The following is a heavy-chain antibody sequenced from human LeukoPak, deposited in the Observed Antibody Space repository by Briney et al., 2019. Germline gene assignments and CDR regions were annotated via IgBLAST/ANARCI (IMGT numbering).Heavy chain of an antibody. CDR2: MYYNGST. CDR3: ARSGSYRGYFDY. CDR1: GGSISSYY. Sequence: SGTLSLTCSVSGGSISSYYWNWIRQPPGKGLEWIGYMYYNGSTNYNPSLKSRVTISVDTSKNQFSLKLSSVTAADTAVYYCARSGSYRGYFDYWGQGTLVTVSS. V-gene: IGHV4-59*12. J-gene: IGHJ4*02. D-gene: IGHD3-10*01.